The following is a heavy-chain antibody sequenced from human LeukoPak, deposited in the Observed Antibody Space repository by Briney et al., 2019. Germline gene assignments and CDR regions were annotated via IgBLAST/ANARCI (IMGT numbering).Heavy chain of an antibody. D-gene: IGHD3-3*01. CDR3: ARDVITIFGVGLDYYYYGMDV. CDR1: GYTFTSYG. V-gene: IGHV1-18*01. J-gene: IGHJ6*02. CDR2: ISAYNGNT. Sequence: ASVKVSCKASGYTFTSYGISWVRQAPGQGLEWMGWISAYNGNTNYAQKLQGRVTMTTDTSTSTAYMEPRSLRSDDTAVYYCARDVITIFGVGLDYYYYGMDVWGQGTTVTVSS.